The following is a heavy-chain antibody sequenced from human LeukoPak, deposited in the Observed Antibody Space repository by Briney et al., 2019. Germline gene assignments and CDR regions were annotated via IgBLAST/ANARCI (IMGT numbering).Heavy chain of an antibody. CDR3: AKDEGARGGDY. CDR1: GFTFSSYA. D-gene: IGHD1-26*01. J-gene: IGHJ4*02. CDR2: IGRSGSNT. V-gene: IGHV3-23*01. Sequence: PGGSLRLSCAASGFTFSSYAMTWVRQAPGKGLEWVSTIGRSGSNTYYAGSVKGRFTISRDNSKNTLYLQMNSLRAEDTAVYYCAKDEGARGGDYWGQGTLVTVSS.